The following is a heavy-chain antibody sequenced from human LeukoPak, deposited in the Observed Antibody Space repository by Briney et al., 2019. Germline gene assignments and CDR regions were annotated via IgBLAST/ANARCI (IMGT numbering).Heavy chain of an antibody. CDR2: INHSGST. D-gene: IGHD6-13*01. V-gene: IGHV4-39*07. J-gene: IGHJ4*02. CDR3: ARSFSSSWYIGKYYFDY. Sequence: SETLSLTCTVSGGSISSSSYYWGWIRQPPGKGLEWIGEINHSGSTNYNPSLKSRVTISVDTSKNQFSLKLSSVTAADTAVYYCARSFSSSWYIGKYYFDYWGQGTLVTVSS. CDR1: GGSISSSSYY.